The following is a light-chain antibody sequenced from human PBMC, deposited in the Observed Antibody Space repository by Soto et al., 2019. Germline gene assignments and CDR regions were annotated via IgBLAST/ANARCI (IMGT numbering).Light chain of an antibody. CDR1: QGIGSY. Sequence: DIQLNQSPSFLAASPRDSVTITRRASQGIGSYLAWYQQSPGRAPKLLIYAASTLQSEVPSRFSGSGPGTELTLTLTSLQPVDFAIDSCGHLTTLPSSVGQGTRQQ. V-gene: IGKV1-9*01. CDR3: GHLTTLPSS. J-gene: IGKJ5*01. CDR2: AAS.